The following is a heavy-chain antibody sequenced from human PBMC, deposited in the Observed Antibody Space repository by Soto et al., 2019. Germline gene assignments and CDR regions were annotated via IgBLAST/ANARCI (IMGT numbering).Heavy chain of an antibody. CDR1: GYTFTSHD. Sequence: QVQLVQSGAEVKKPGASVKVSCKASGYTFTSHDINWMRQATVQGLEWMGWMNPNSGHTNYAQKFQGRVTMTRDTSISTAYMELTSLRSEDTAIYYCASDMSTTWGQGTLVTVS. D-gene: IGHD2-2*01. J-gene: IGHJ5*02. CDR2: MNPNSGHT. V-gene: IGHV1-8*01. CDR3: ASDMSTT.